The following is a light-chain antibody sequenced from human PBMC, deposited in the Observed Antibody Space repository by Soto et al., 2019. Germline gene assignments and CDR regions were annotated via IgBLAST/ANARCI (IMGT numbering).Light chain of an antibody. V-gene: IGKV3-11*01. Sequence: EIVLTQSPAPLSLSPGERATLSCRASQSVSSYLAWYQQKPGQAPRLLIYDASNRATGIPARLSGSGSGTDFTLTISSLEPEDFAVYYCQQRSNWPPWTFGQGTKVEIK. J-gene: IGKJ1*01. CDR3: QQRSNWPPWT. CDR2: DAS. CDR1: QSVSSY.